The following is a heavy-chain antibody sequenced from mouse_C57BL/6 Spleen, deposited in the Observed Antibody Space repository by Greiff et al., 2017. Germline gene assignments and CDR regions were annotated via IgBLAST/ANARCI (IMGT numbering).Heavy chain of an antibody. J-gene: IGHJ1*03. CDR2: IWWDDDK. Sequence: QVTLKVSGPGILQPSQTLSLTCSFSGFSLSTFGMGVGWIRQPPGKGLEWLAHIWWDDDKYYHPALKSRLTISKDTSKNQVFLKIANVDTADTSTYYCALMPLYGNYWYFDVWGTVTTVTVSS. CDR1: GFSLSTFGMG. V-gene: IGHV8-8*01. CDR3: ALMPLYGNYWYFDV. D-gene: IGHD2-1*01.